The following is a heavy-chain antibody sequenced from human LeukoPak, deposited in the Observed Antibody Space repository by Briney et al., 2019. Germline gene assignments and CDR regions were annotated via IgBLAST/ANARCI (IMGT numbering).Heavy chain of an antibody. Sequence: PSETLSLTCAAYGGSYSGYYWSWIRQPPGKGLEWIGEINHSGSTNYNPSLKSRVTISVDTSKNQFSLKLSSVTAADTAVYYCASRDYYDSSGYLPLWGQGTLVTVSS. CDR2: INHSGST. CDR3: ASRDYYDSSGYLPL. J-gene: IGHJ4*02. V-gene: IGHV4-34*01. D-gene: IGHD3-22*01. CDR1: GGSYSGYY.